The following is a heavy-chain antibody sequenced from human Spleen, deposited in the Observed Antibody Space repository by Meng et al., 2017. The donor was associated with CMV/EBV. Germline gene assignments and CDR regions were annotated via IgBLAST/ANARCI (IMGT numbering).Heavy chain of an antibody. Sequence: SETLSLTCIVSGASVSSDSYHWNWIRQSPGKGLEWIGQTVYGGSTNYNPSHKSRLTISVDTSKNQFSLKLSSVTAADTAVYYCARVHEGWFDPWGQGTLVTVSS. CDR1: GASVSSDSYH. CDR3: ARVHEGWFDP. J-gene: IGHJ5*02. V-gene: IGHV4-61*01. CDR2: TVYGGST.